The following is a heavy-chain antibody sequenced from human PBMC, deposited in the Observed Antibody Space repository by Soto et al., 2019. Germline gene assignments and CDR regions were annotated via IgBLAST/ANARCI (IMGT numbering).Heavy chain of an antibody. Sequence: SETLSLTCTVSGGSISSYYWSWIRQPPGKGLEWIGYIYYSGITNYNPSLKSRVTISVDTSKNQFSLKLSSVTAADTAVYYCARHQSNYYYGMDVWGQGTTVTVSS. CDR1: GGSISSYY. J-gene: IGHJ6*02. CDR3: ARHQSNYYYGMDV. V-gene: IGHV4-59*01. CDR2: IYYSGIT.